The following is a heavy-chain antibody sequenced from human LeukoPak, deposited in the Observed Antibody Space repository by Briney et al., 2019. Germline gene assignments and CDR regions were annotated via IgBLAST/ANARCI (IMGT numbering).Heavy chain of an antibody. CDR2: ISSDGSNK. J-gene: IGHJ4*02. CDR1: GFTFSSYA. Sequence: PGGSLRLSCAASGFTFSSYAMHWVPQAPGMGREWVSVISSDGSNKYYADSVKGRFTISRDNSKNTLDLQMNSLRAEDTAVYYCARDLGDSSAYYYPHYWGQGTLVTVSS. D-gene: IGHD3-22*01. CDR3: ARDLGDSSAYYYPHY. V-gene: IGHV3-30-3*01.